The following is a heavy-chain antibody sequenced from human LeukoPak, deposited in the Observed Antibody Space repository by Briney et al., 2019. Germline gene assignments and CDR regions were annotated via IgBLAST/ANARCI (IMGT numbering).Heavy chain of an antibody. CDR1: GYTFTGYY. J-gene: IGHJ3*01. D-gene: IGHD3-22*01. CDR3: ARDEDASSDNAFDF. V-gene: IGHV1-2*02. CDR2: INPNSGGT. Sequence: ASVKVSCKASGYTFTGYYMHWVRQAPGQGLEWMGWINPNSGGTKYAQNFQGRVTMTRDTSISTVYMEVSRLRSEDTAVYYCARDEDASSDNAFDFWGQGTMVTVSS.